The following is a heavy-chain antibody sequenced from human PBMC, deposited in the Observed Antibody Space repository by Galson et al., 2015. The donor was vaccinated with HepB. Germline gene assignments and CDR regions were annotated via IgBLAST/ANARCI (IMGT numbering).Heavy chain of an antibody. V-gene: IGHV1-3*01. CDR2: INAGNGNT. Sequence: CKASGYTFTSYAMHWVRQAPGQRLEWMGWINAGNGNTKYSQKFQGRVTITRDTSASTAYMELSSLRSEDTAVYYCARGGTVTTADAFDIWGQGTMVTVSS. D-gene: IGHD4-17*01. CDR1: GYTFTSYA. J-gene: IGHJ3*02. CDR3: ARGGTVTTADAFDI.